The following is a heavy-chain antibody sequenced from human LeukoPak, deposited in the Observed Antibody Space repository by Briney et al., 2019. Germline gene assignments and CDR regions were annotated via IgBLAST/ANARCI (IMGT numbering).Heavy chain of an antibody. CDR3: ARAVRWDGDLDY. CDR2: INLDGSNS. Sequence: EGSLRLSCAASEFTLSSYFMHWVRQVPGKGLVWVSRINLDGSNSLYADSVEGRFTISRDNAKNTLFLQMNSLRVEDTAVYYCARAVRWDGDLDYWGQGALVTVSS. D-gene: IGHD4-17*01. CDR1: EFTLSSYF. V-gene: IGHV3-74*01. J-gene: IGHJ4*02.